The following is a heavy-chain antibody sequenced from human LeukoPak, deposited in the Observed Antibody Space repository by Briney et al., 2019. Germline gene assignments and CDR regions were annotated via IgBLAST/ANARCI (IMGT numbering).Heavy chain of an antibody. V-gene: IGHV1-2*02. CDR1: GYTFTGYY. CDR3: AREYRQQLDRRGWFDP. Sequence: ASVKVSCKASGYTFTGYYIHWVRQVPAQGLERMGWINPKSGGTNYAQKFQGRVTMTGDTSISTAYMELSRLRSDDTAVYYCAREYRQQLDRRGWFDPWGQGTLVTVSS. CDR2: INPKSGGT. D-gene: IGHD6-13*01. J-gene: IGHJ5*02.